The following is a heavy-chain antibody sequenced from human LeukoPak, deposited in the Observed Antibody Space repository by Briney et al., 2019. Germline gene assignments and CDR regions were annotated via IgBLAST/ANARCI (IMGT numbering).Heavy chain of an antibody. D-gene: IGHD5-18*01. J-gene: IGHJ6*02. CDR3: ARTPVDTAMVLYYYYGMDV. V-gene: IGHV3-66*01. Sequence: GGSPRLSCAASGFTVSSNYMSWVRQAPGKGLEWVSVIYSGGSTYYADSVKGRFTISRDNSKNTLYLQMNSLRAEDTAVYYCARTPVDTAMVLYYYYGMDVWGQGTTVTVSS. CDR2: IYSGGST. CDR1: GFTVSSNY.